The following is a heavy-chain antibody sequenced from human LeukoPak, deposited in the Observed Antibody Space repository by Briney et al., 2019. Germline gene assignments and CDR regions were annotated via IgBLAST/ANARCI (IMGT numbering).Heavy chain of an antibody. CDR1: GYTFTSYD. CDR3: ARVYSSGWYEAFDI. V-gene: IGHV1-8*03. J-gene: IGHJ3*02. CDR2: MNPNSGNT. D-gene: IGHD6-19*01. Sequence: ASVKVSCKASGYTFTSYDINWVRQATEQGLEWMGWMNPNSGNTGYAQKFQGRVTITRNTSISTAYMELSSLRSEDTAVYYCARVYSSGWYEAFDIWGQGTMVTVSS.